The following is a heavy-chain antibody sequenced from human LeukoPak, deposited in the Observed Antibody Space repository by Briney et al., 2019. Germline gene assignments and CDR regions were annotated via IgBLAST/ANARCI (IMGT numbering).Heavy chain of an antibody. CDR2: IYYSGST. V-gene: IGHV4-61*08. CDR3: ARRHYYYYGMDV. CDR1: GGSIGSGDYY. Sequence: SETLSLTCTVSGGSIGSGDYYWSWIRQPPGKGLEWIGYIYYSGSTNYNPSLKSRVTISVDTSKNQFSLKLSSVTAADTAVYYCARRHYYYYGMDVWGQGTTVTVSS. J-gene: IGHJ6*02.